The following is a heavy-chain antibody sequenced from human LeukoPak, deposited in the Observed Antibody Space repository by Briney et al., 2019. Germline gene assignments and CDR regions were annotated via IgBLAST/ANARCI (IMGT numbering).Heavy chain of an antibody. CDR3: ARLGSTMVRHWFDP. V-gene: IGHV1-18*01. CDR1: GYTFTSYG. CDR2: ISAYNGNT. D-gene: IGHD3-10*01. J-gene: IGHJ5*02. Sequence: ASVKVSCKASGYTFTSYGISWVRQAPGQGLEWMGWISAYNGNTNYAQKLQGRVTMTTDPSTSTAYMELRSLRSDDTAVYYCARLGSTMVRHWFDPWGQGTLVTVSS.